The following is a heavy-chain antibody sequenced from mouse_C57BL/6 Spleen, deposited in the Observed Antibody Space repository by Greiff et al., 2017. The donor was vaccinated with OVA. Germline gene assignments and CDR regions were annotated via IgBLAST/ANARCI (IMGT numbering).Heavy chain of an antibody. Sequence: EVQRVESGGGLVQPGGSLKLSCAASGFTFSDYYMYWVRQTPEKRLEWVAYISNGGGSTYYPDTVKGRFTISRDNAKNTLYLQMSRLKSEDTAMYYCARHDYYGFAYWGQGTLVTVSA. CDR3: ARHDYYGFAY. CDR1: GFTFSDYY. V-gene: IGHV5-12*01. CDR2: ISNGGGST. D-gene: IGHD1-2*01. J-gene: IGHJ3*01.